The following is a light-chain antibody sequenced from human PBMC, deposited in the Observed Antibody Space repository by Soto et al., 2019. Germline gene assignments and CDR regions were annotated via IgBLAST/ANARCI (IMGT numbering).Light chain of an antibody. CDR3: QQYSTSLS. V-gene: IGKV3-15*01. CDR1: QTVGST. J-gene: IGKJ4*02. CDR2: AAS. Sequence: EILMTQSPAPLSVSPGEIVTLSCRASQTVGSTLAWYQQKPGQAPRLLIRAASTRATGVQARFSGSRSGTEFTLDVSSLQYEDFAVYYCQQYSTSLSFDGGTTLDIK.